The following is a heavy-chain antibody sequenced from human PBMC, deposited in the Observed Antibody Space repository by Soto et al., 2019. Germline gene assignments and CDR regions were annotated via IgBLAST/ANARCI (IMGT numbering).Heavy chain of an antibody. V-gene: IGHV3-30*18. Sequence: GGSLRLSCTASGFNLSTYGVHWVRQPPGKGLEWVAVVSFDGRNKYYAGSVEGRFTISRDNSKKTLYLHMNSLRAEDTAVYYCAKEGFYDRTGYYPFDSWGQGTLVTVSS. CDR2: VSFDGRNK. CDR3: AKEGFYDRTGYYPFDS. CDR1: GFNLSTYG. J-gene: IGHJ4*02. D-gene: IGHD3-22*01.